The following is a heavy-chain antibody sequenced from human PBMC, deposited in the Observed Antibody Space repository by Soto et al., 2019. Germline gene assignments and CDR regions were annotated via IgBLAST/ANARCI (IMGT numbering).Heavy chain of an antibody. CDR3: ARYPRLDC. CDR2: INAGNGNT. CDR1: GYTFTSYA. Sequence: ASVKVSCKASGYTFTSYAMHWVRQAPGQRLEWMGWINAGNGNTKYSQKFQGRVTITRDTSASTAYMELSSVTAADTAVYFCARYPRLDCWGQGTLVTVSS. J-gene: IGHJ4*02. V-gene: IGHV1-3*01.